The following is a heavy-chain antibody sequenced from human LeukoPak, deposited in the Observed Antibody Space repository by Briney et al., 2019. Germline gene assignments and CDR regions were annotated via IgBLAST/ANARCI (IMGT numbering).Heavy chain of an antibody. CDR2: ISGSGGST. J-gene: IGHJ4*02. D-gene: IGHD3-22*01. CDR1: GFTFSSYA. CDR3: AKGITGYYYDSGLDY. V-gene: IGHV3-23*01. Sequence: PGGSLRLSCAASGFTFSSYAMSWVRQAPGKGLEWVSAISGSGGSTYYVDSVKGRFTISRDNSKNTLYLQMNSLRAEDTAVYYCAKGITGYYYDSGLDYWGQGTLVTVSS.